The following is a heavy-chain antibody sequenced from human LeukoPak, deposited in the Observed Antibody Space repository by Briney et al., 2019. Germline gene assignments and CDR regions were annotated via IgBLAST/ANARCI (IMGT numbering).Heavy chain of an antibody. J-gene: IGHJ4*02. D-gene: IGHD3-22*01. Sequence: SETLSLTCAVYGGSFSGYYWSWIRQPPGKGLEWIGEINHSGSTNYNPSLKSRVTISVDKSKNQFSLKLSSVTAADTAVYYCARTGDYYDSSGTYFDYWGQGTLVTVSS. CDR3: ARTGDYYDSSGTYFDY. CDR1: GGSFSGYY. V-gene: IGHV4-34*01. CDR2: INHSGST.